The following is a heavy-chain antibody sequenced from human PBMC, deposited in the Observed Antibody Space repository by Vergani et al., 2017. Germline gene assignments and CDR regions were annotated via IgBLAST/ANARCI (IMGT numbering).Heavy chain of an antibody. CDR1: GYSFTSYW. CDR2: IYPGDSDT. J-gene: IGHJ3*02. CDR3: ARQSKVVVIPITNAFDI. Sequence: EVQLVQSGAEVKKPGESLTISCKGSGYSFTSYWIGWVRQLPGKGLEWMGFIYPGDSDTRYSPSFQGQVTISADKSISTAYLQWSSLKASDTAMYYCARQSKVVVIPITNAFDIGGQGTMVTVSS. V-gene: IGHV5-51*01. D-gene: IGHD3-22*01.